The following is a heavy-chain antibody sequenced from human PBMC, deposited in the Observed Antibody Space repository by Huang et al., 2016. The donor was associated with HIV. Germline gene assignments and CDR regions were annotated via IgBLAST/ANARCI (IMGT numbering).Heavy chain of an antibody. J-gene: IGHJ3*02. D-gene: IGHD3-9*01. CDR2: TYTSGST. CDR1: GGSISSGSYS. V-gene: IGHV4-61*09. CDR3: ARGYYDILTSYYKWRAYDAFDI. Sequence: QVQLQESGPGLVKPSQTLSLTCTVSGGSISSGSYSWSWIRQPAGKGLEWIGHTYTSGSTNYNPSLKGRVTISVDTSKNQSYLKLSSVTAADTAVYYCARGYYDILTSYYKWRAYDAFDIWGQGTMVTVSS.